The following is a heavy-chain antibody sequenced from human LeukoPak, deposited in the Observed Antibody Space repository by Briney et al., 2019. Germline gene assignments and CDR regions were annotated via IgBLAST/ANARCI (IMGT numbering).Heavy chain of an antibody. D-gene: IGHD2-21*02. Sequence: GGSLRLSCAASGFTFSSYWMSWVRQAPGKGLEWVANIKQDGSEKYYVDSVKGRFTISRDNAKNSLYLQMNSLRAEDTAVYYCARKGAYCGGDCYFDNWFDPWGQGTLVTVSS. CDR2: IKQDGSEK. J-gene: IGHJ5*02. V-gene: IGHV3-7*01. CDR3: ARKGAYCGGDCYFDNWFDP. CDR1: GFTFSSYW.